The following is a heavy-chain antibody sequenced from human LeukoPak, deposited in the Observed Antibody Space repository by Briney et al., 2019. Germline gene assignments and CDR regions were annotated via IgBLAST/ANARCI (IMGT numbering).Heavy chain of an antibody. CDR3: AKDIGPAGNYFDF. J-gene: IGHJ4*02. CDR1: GFTFSSYA. CDR2: ISYDGSNK. D-gene: IGHD1-26*01. Sequence: PGGSLRLSCAASGFTFSSYAMHWVRQAPGKGLEWVAVISYDGSNKYYADSVKGRFTISRDNSKNTLYLQMNSLRAEDTAVYYCAKDIGPAGNYFDFWGQGTLVVVSS. V-gene: IGHV3-30-3*01.